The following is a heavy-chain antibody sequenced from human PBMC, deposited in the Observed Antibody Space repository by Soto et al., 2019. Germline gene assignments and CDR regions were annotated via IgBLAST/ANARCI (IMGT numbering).Heavy chain of an antibody. CDR1: GFTFSSYA. CDR3: ARVYSSGWYPFDY. V-gene: IGHV3-30-3*01. Sequence: LRLSCAASGFTFSSYAMHWVRQAPGKGLEWVAVISYDGSNKYYADSVKGRFTISRDNSKNTLYLQMNSLRAEDTAVYYCARVYSSGWYPFDYWGQGTLVTVSS. CDR2: ISYDGSNK. D-gene: IGHD6-19*01. J-gene: IGHJ4*02.